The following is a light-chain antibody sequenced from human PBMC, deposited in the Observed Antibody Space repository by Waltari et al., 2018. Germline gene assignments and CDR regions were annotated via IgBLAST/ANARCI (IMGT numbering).Light chain of an antibody. J-gene: IGLJ3*02. Sequence: QAGLTQPPSVSKDLRQTATLTCTGNNNNVGYEGATWLQQHQGHPPKLLFYRNNNRPSGISGRFSASRSGSTASLTITGLQPEDEADYYCAAWDRSISAWVFGGGTKLTVL. CDR2: RNN. CDR3: AAWDRSISAWV. CDR1: NNNVGYEG. V-gene: IGLV10-54*04.